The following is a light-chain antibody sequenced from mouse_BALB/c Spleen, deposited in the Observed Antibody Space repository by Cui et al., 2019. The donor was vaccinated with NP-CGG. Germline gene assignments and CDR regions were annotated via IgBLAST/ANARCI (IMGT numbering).Light chain of an antibody. Sequence: QAVVTQESALPTSPGETVTLTCRSSTGAVIISNYANWVQEKPDHLFTGLIGGTNNRVPGVPARFSGSLIGDKAALTITGAQTEDEAIYFCALWYSNHWVFGGGTKLTVL. CDR1: TGAVIISNY. CDR3: ALWYSNHWV. V-gene: IGLV1*01. CDR2: GTN. J-gene: IGLJ1*01.